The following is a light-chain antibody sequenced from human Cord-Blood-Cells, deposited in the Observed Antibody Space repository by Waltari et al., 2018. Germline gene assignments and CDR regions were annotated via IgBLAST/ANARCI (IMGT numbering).Light chain of an antibody. CDR1: SSDVGGYNY. J-gene: IGLJ2*01. V-gene: IGLV2-8*01. CDR3: SSYAGSNKRV. CDR2: EVS. Sequence: QSALTQPPSASGSPGPSVPISCTGTSSDVGGYNYVSWYQQHPGKAPKLMIYEVSKRPSGVPDRFSGSKSGNTASLTVSGLQAEDEADYYCSSYAGSNKRVFGGGTKLTVL.